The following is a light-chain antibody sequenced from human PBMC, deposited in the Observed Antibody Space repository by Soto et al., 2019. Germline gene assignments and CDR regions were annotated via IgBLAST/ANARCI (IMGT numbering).Light chain of an antibody. Sequence: QSALTQPPSVSGAPGQRVTISCTGSSSNIGAGFDVHWYQHLPGTAPKLLIYGNNNRPSGVPDRFSGSKSGTSASLAITGLQAEDEAGYYCQSYDSSLSGVVFGGGTKVTVL. V-gene: IGLV1-40*01. CDR1: SSNIGAGFD. J-gene: IGLJ2*01. CDR2: GNN. CDR3: QSYDSSLSGVV.